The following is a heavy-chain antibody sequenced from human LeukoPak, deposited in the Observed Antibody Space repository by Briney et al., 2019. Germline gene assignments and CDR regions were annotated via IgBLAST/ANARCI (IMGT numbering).Heavy chain of an antibody. CDR1: GFTFSSYA. D-gene: IGHD6-13*01. Sequence: GALRLSCAASGFTFSSYAMSWVRQAPGKGLEGVSAISGSGGSTYYSDSVKGRFTISRDNPKNTLYLQMNSLRAEDTAVYYCAKEGAAAASDYWGQGTLVTVSS. V-gene: IGHV3-23*01. CDR3: AKEGAAAASDY. CDR2: ISGSGGST. J-gene: IGHJ4*02.